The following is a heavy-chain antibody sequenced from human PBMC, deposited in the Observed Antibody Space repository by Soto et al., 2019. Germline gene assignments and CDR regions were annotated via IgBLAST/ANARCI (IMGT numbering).Heavy chain of an antibody. J-gene: IGHJ4*02. D-gene: IGHD2-21*02. CDR3: ARARPNDFWDY. Sequence: VASVKVSCKYCGYGYTKSAMHWVRQAPGQRLEWMGWISGDSGNTKYSPKLQDRVTITRDTSASTAYMELSSLRSEDTALYYCARARPNDFWDYWGQGDLVTVS. CDR1: GYGYTKSA. V-gene: IGHV1-3*01. CDR2: ISGDSGNT.